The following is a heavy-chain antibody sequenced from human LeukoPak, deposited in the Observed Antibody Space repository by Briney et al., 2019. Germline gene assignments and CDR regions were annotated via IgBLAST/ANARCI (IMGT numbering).Heavy chain of an antibody. CDR1: GGSFSGYY. CDR2: INHSGST. D-gene: IGHD6-13*01. CDR3: ARGVGDRLTAGIAAAVDFDS. Sequence: PSETLSLTCAVYGGSFSGYYWSWIRQPPGKGLEWIGEINHSGSTNYNPSLKSRVTISVDTSKNQFSLKLSSVTAADTAVYYCARGVGDRLTAGIAAAVDFDSWGQGTLVTVSS. J-gene: IGHJ4*02. V-gene: IGHV4-34*01.